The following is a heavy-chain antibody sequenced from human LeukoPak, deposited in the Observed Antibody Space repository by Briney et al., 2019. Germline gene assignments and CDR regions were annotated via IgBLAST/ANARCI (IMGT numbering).Heavy chain of an antibody. Sequence: GGSLRLSCAASGFTFSSYTMNWVRQAPGKGLEWVSSISSSSSCIYYADSVKGRFTISRDNAKNSLYLQMNSLRAEDTAVYYCARSGRGYEDAFDIWGQGTMVTVSS. CDR1: GFTFSSYT. J-gene: IGHJ3*02. D-gene: IGHD5-12*01. CDR3: ARSGRGYEDAFDI. V-gene: IGHV3-21*01. CDR2: ISSSSSCI.